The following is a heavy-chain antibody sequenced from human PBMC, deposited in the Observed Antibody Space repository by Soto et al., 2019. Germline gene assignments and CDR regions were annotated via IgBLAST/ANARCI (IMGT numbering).Heavy chain of an antibody. CDR2: INHSGST. V-gene: IGHV4-34*01. Sequence: PSETLSLTCAVYGGSFSGYYWSWIRQPPGKGLEWIGEINHSGSTNYNPSLKSRVTISVDTSKNQFSLKLSSVTAADTAVYYCASSGYSYGGQDYWGQGTLVTVS. D-gene: IGHD5-18*01. CDR1: GGSFSGYY. J-gene: IGHJ4*02. CDR3: ASSGYSYGGQDY.